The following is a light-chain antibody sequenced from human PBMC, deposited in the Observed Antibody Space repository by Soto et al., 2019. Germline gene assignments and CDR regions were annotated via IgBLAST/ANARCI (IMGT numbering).Light chain of an antibody. CDR2: WAS. CDR1: QSVFHSANNMNY. V-gene: IGKV4-1*01. CDR3: QQFYNTPPYT. Sequence: DTVMTQSPDSLAVSLGERATINCKSSQSVFHSANNMNYLDWYQQKPGQSPKLLISWASIRDCGVPERFSGGGSGTDFTLTINSLQAEDAAVYYCQQFYNTPPYTFGQGTRLEIK. J-gene: IGKJ2*01.